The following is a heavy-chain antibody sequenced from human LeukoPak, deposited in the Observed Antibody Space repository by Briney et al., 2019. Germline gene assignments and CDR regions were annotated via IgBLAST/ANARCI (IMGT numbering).Heavy chain of an antibody. V-gene: IGHV3-30*02. CDR2: IRYDGSNK. J-gene: IGHJ4*02. CDR3: ARATSYYNLLTGLAHDRSGEPSYYFDY. CDR1: GFTFSSYG. D-gene: IGHD3-9*01. Sequence: GGSLRLSCAASGFTFSSYGMHWVRQAPGKGLEWVAFIRYDGSNKYYADSVKGRFTISRDNSKNTLYLQMNSLRAEDTAVYYCARATSYYNLLTGLAHDRSGEPSYYFDYWGQGTLVTVSS.